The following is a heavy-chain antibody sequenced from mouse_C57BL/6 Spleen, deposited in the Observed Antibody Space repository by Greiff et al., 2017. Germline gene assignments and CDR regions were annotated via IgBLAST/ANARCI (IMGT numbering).Heavy chain of an antibody. CDR3: ARDPHYYKGAMDY. D-gene: IGHD1-2*01. CDR2: ISYDGSN. J-gene: IGHJ4*01. CDR1: GYSITSGYY. V-gene: IGHV3-6*01. Sequence: EVKLMESGPGLVKPSQSLSLTCSVTGYSITSGYYWNWIRQFPGNKLEWMGYISYDGSNNYNPSLKNRISITRDTSKNQFFLKLNSVTTEDTATYYCARDPHYYKGAMDYWGQGTSVTVSS.